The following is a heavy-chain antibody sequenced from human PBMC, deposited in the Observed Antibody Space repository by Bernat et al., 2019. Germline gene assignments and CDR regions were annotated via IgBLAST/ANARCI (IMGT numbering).Heavy chain of an antibody. CDR3: ARGKLWFDYYGMDV. J-gene: IGHJ6*02. Sequence: EVQLVESGGGLIQPGGSLRLSCAASGFTVSSNYMSWVRQAPGKGLEWVSVIYSGGSTYYADSVKGRFTISRDNSKNTLYLQMNSLRAEDTAVYYCARGKLWFDYYGMDVWGQGTTVTVSS. V-gene: IGHV3-66*03. CDR1: GFTVSSNY. D-gene: IGHD5-18*01. CDR2: IYSGGST.